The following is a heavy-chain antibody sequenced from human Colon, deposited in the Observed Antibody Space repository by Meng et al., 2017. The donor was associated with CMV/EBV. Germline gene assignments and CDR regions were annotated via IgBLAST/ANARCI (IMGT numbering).Heavy chain of an antibody. V-gene: IGHV4-4*07. CDR2: IYPSGFP. J-gene: IGHJ4*02. D-gene: IGHD5-18*01. CDR3: ARAQYTYGYWIFDY. CDR1: GGSISSYY. Sequence: QVQRPESGPGLVKPSETLSLSCTVSGGSISSYYWSWIRQPAGKGLEWIGRIYPSGFPKYKPSLESRVTMSADTSKNQISLKLTSVTAADTAVYYCARAQYTYGYWIFDYWGQGTLVTVSS.